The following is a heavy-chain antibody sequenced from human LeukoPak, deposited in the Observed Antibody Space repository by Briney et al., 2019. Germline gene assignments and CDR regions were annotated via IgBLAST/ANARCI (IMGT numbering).Heavy chain of an antibody. CDR3: AKLRSVVVAAATNY. J-gene: IGHJ4*02. Sequence: PGGSLRLSCAASGFTFSSYAMSWVRQAPGKGLELVSAISGSGDSTYYADSVKGRFTISRDHSKNTLYLQMSSLRAEDTAVYYCAKLRSVVVAAATNYWGQGTLVTVSS. CDR1: GFTFSSYA. D-gene: IGHD2-15*01. CDR2: ISGSGDST. V-gene: IGHV3-23*01.